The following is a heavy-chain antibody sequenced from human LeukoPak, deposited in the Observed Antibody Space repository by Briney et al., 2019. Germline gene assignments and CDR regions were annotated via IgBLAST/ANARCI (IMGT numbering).Heavy chain of an antibody. CDR1: GHTFTGYY. CDR3: ARAPRNYDFWSGYYNPGYYYYGMDV. Sequence: ASVKVSCKASGHTFTGYYMHWVRQAPGQGLEWMGWINPNSGGTNYAQKFQGRVTMTRDTSISTAYMELSSLRSEDTAVYYCARAPRNYDFWSGYYNPGYYYYGMDVWGQGTTVTVSS. J-gene: IGHJ6*02. D-gene: IGHD3-3*01. V-gene: IGHV1-2*02. CDR2: INPNSGGT.